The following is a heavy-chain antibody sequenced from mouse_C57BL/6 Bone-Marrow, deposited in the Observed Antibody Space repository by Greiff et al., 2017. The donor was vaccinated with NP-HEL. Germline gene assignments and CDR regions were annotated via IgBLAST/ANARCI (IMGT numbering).Heavy chain of an antibody. CDR1: GYAFSSYW. CDR2: IYPGDGDT. Sequence: QVQLKQSGAELVKPGASVKISCKASGYAFSSYWMNWVKQRPGKGLEWIGQIYPGDGDTNYNGKFKGKATLTADKSSSTAYMQLSSLTSEDSAVYFCARRTYYDYDYAMDYWGQGTSVTVSS. CDR3: ARRTYYDYDYAMDY. V-gene: IGHV1-80*01. D-gene: IGHD2-4*01. J-gene: IGHJ4*01.